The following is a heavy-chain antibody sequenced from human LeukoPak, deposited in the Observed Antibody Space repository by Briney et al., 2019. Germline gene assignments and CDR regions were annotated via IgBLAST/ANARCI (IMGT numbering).Heavy chain of an antibody. D-gene: IGHD6-19*01. CDR1: GFAFSSYA. J-gene: IGHJ4*02. CDR2: ITNDGGIT. CDR3: AKDRGSGWP. Sequence: GGSLRLSCVASGFAFSSYAMSWVRQPPGKGLEWVSGITNDGGITYYGDSAKGRFTISRDNSKNTLYLQMTRLTPEDTAIYYCAKDRGSGWPWGQGALVTVSS. V-gene: IGHV3-23*01.